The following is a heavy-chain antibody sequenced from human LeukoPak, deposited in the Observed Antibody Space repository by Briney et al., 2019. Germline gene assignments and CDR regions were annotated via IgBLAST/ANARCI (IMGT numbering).Heavy chain of an antibody. D-gene: IGHD6-13*01. V-gene: IGHV3-7*01. CDR3: KSGGAAPGSFDN. CDR2: IKYDGDEE. CDR1: GFTFSDYW. Sequence: HPGGSLRLSCAASGFTFSDYWMSWMRQAPGKGLEWVANIKYDGDEEYYVDSVKGRFTISRDNAKSSLYLQLNSLRVEGTAVYYCKSGGAAPGSFDNWGQGTLVTVSP. J-gene: IGHJ4*02.